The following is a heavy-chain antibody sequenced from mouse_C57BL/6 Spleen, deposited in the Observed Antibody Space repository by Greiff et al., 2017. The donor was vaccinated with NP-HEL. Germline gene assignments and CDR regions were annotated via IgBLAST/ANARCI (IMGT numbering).Heavy chain of an antibody. V-gene: IGHV1-69*01. D-gene: IGHD3-1*01. J-gene: IGHJ2*01. CDR2: IDPSASYS. Sequence: QVQLQQPGAGLVLPGASVKLSCMASGYTFTSYWMHWVKQRPGQGLEWIGEIDPSASYSNYNQKVTGKCTFTVDKSSSTAYMQLSSLTSEDSAVYYCARRAEEDFHSFLDYWGQGTTLTVAS. CDR1: GYTFTSYW. CDR3: ARRAEEDFHSFLDY.